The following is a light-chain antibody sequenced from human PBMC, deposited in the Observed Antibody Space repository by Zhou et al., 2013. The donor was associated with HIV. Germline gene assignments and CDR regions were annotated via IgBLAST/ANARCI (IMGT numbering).Light chain of an antibody. CDR2: AAS. CDR3: QQYYSYPHT. J-gene: IGKJ4*01. Sequence: AIRMTQSPSSFSASTGDRLTIPCRASQDISTYLAWYQQKPGKAPKLLIYAASTLQSGVPSRFSGSGSGTDFTLTISSLQSEDFATYYCQQYYSYPHTFGRRDQGGDQT. CDR1: QDISTY. V-gene: IGKV1-8*01.